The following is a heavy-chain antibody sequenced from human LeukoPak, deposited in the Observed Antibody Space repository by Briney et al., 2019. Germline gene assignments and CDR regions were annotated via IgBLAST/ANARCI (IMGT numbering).Heavy chain of an antibody. D-gene: IGHD1-26*01. Sequence: SVKVSCKASGGTFSSYAISWVRQAPGQGLEWMGRIIPIFGTANYAQRFQGRVTITTDESTSTVYMELSSLRSVDTAVYYCARVSSGSPDFDYWGQGTLVTVSS. CDR2: IIPIFGTA. CDR3: ARVSSGSPDFDY. CDR1: GGTFSSYA. J-gene: IGHJ4*02. V-gene: IGHV1-69*05.